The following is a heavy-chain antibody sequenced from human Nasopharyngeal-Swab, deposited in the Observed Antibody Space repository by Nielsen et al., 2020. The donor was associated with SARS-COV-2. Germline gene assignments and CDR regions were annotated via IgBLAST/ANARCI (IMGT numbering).Heavy chain of an antibody. CDR1: GGTFSSYA. J-gene: IGHJ4*02. Sequence: SVKVSCKASGGTFSSYAISWVRQAPGQGLEWMGRIIPILGIANYAQKFQGRVTITADKSTSTAYMELSSLRSEDTVVYYCATPIKPLAEIKYWGQGTLVTVSS. V-gene: IGHV1-69*04. CDR2: IIPILGIA. CDR3: ATPIKPLAEIKY. D-gene: IGHD6-19*01.